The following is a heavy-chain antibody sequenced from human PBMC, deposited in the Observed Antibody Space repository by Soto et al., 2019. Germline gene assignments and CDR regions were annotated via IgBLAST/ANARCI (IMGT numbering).Heavy chain of an antibody. D-gene: IGHD6-19*01. V-gene: IGHV5-51*01. CDR2: IYPGDSDT. J-gene: IGHJ4*02. Sequence: PGESLKISCQASGYSFTTYWISWVRQVPGKGLEWMGIIYPGDSDTRYSPSFQGQVTISADKSISTAYLQWSSLKASDTAIYYCAIRGASQWLKFWGQGTLVTVSS. CDR1: GYSFTTYW. CDR3: AIRGASQWLKF.